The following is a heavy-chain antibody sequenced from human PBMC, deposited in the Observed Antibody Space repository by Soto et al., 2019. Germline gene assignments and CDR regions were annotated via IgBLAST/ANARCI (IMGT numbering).Heavy chain of an antibody. Sequence: TGGSLRLSCAASGFTLSRYWMHWVRQGPGKWLVWVSSINSDESNTTYADSVKGRFTISRDNARNTLYLQMNSLRVEDTGVYYCTRVFSKWPYDYWGQGTLVTVSS. CDR3: TRVFSKWPYDY. CDR1: GFTLSRYW. D-gene: IGHD5-12*01. V-gene: IGHV3-74*01. J-gene: IGHJ4*02. CDR2: INSDESNT.